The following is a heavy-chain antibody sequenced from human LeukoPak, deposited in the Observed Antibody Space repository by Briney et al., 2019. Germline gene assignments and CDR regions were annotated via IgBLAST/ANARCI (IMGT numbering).Heavy chain of an antibody. D-gene: IGHD4-17*01. Sequence: GGSLRLSCAASGFTVSSNYMSWVRQAPGKGLEWVSVTYSGGSTYYADSVKGRFTISRDNSKNTLYLQMNSLRAEDTAVYYCAREGDYGDYYGMDVWGQGTTVTVSS. CDR2: TYSGGST. CDR1: GFTVSSNY. J-gene: IGHJ6*02. V-gene: IGHV3-66*01. CDR3: AREGDYGDYYGMDV.